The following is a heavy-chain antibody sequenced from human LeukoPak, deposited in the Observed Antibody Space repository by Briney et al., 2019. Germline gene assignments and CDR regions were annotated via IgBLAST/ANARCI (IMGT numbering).Heavy chain of an antibody. J-gene: IGHJ6*03. Sequence: GGSLRLSCAASGFTFSSYSMNWVRQAPGKGLEWVSSISSSSSYIYYADSVKGRFTISRDNAKNSLYLQMNSLRAEDTAVYYCAKEWGSTPYYMDVWGKGTTVTVSS. CDR2: ISSSSSYI. CDR3: AKEWGSTPYYMDV. CDR1: GFTFSSYS. D-gene: IGHD3-16*01. V-gene: IGHV3-21*04.